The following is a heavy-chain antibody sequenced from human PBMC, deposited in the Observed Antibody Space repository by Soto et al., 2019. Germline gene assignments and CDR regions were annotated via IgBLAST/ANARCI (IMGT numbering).Heavy chain of an antibody. Sequence: EVQLLESGGGLVQPGGSLRLSCAASGFTFSSYAVTWVRQAPGKGLEWVSAISGSGGSTYYADSVKGRFTISRDNSKNTLYLQMNSLRAEDTAVYYCAKGGSTNLVITIDYWGQGTLVTVSS. CDR3: AKGGSTNLVITIDY. CDR2: ISGSGGST. CDR1: GFTFSSYA. D-gene: IGHD3-22*01. V-gene: IGHV3-23*01. J-gene: IGHJ4*02.